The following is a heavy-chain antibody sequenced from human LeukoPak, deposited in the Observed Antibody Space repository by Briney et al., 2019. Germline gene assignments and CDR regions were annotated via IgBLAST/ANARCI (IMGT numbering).Heavy chain of an antibody. Sequence: ASVKVSCKASGYTFTSYDINWVRQATGQGLEWMGWMNPNSGNTGYAQKFQGRVIMTRNTSISTAYMELSSLRSEDTAVYYCARGSRGVIVGAGDYWGQGTLVTVSS. CDR1: GYTFTSYD. CDR3: ARGSRGVIVGAGDY. D-gene: IGHD1-26*01. J-gene: IGHJ4*02. CDR2: MNPNSGNT. V-gene: IGHV1-8*01.